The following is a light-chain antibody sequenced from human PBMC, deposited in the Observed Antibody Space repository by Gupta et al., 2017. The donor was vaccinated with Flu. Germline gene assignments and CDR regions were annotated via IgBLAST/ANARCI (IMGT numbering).Light chain of an antibody. CDR3: QQFYSAPYT. CDR2: WAS. J-gene: IGKJ2*01. CDR1: QSVLNSSNNRNY. Sequence: NCKSSQSVLNSSNNRNYLAWYQLKPGQPPKLLICWASIRESGVPARFSGSGSGTDFSLPISSLQAEDVAVYYCQQFYSAPYTFGQGTKLEIK. V-gene: IGKV4-1*01.